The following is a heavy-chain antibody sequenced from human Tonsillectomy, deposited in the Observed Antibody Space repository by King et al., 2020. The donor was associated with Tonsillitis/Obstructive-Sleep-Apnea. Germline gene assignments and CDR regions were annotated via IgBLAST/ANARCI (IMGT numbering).Heavy chain of an antibody. CDR2: MYSGGST. V-gene: IGHV3-53*01. Sequence: VQLVESGGGLIQPGGSLRLSCAASGCTVTNNYISWVRQAPGKGLECVSVMYSGGSTYYADSGMGRFTISRDNSKNKLYLQMNSLRAEDTAVNYCATLKTGYCSGGSCLGRAFDVWGQGTMVTVSS. CDR1: GCTVTNNY. CDR3: ATLKTGYCSGGSCLGRAFDV. D-gene: IGHD2-15*01. J-gene: IGHJ3*01.